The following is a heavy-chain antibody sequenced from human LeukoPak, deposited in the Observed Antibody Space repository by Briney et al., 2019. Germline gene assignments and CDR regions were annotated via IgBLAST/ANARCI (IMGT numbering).Heavy chain of an antibody. CDR1: GFTFSSYG. J-gene: IGHJ6*02. CDR2: ISYDGSNK. V-gene: IGHV3-30*03. Sequence: PGGSLRLSCAASGFTFSSYGMHWVRQAPGKGLEWVAVISYDGSNKYYADSVKGRFTISRDNSKNTLYLQMNSLRAEDTAVYYCAREQWLGSFYYYYYGLDVWGQGTTVTVSS. CDR3: AREQWLGSFYYYYYGLDV. D-gene: IGHD6-19*01.